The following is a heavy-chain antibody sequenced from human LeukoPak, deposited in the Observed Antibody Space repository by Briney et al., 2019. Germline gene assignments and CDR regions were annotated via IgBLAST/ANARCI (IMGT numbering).Heavy chain of an antibody. CDR1: GFTFSSYA. D-gene: IGHD4-17*01. Sequence: PGGSRRLSCAASGFTFSSYAMHWVRQAPGKGLEWVAVISYDGSNKYYADSVKGRFTISRDNSKNTLYLQMNSLRAEDTAVYYCAKDSVPYTDYGDTNWYFDLWGRGTLVTVSS. CDR3: AKDSVPYTDYGDTNWYFDL. CDR2: ISYDGSNK. V-gene: IGHV3-30*04. J-gene: IGHJ2*01.